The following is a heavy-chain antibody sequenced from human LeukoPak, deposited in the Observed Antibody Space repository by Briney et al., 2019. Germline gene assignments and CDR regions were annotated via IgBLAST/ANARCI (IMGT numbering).Heavy chain of an antibody. CDR3: ARAGSYDSSGFSY. CDR2: IYYSGST. Sequence: SETLSLTCTVSGGSISSGDYYWSWIRQPPGKGLEWIGYIYYSGSTYYNPSLKSRVTISVDTSKNQFSLKLSSVTAADTAVYYCARAGSYDSSGFSYWGQGTLVTVSS. J-gene: IGHJ4*02. CDR1: GGSISSGDYY. D-gene: IGHD3-22*01. V-gene: IGHV4-30-4*01.